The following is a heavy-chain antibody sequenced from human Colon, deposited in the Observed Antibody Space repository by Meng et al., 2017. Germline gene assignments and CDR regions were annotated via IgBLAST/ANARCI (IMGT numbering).Heavy chain of an antibody. CDR2: INPNGGST. J-gene: IGHJ6*02. Sequence: ASVKVSCKASGYNFNNYYIHWVRQAPGQGLEWMGIINPNGGSTSYAQKFKGRVTMTRDTSPSTVSMELSSLRSEDTAVYYCARVDDVGYSYGGKYGMDVWGQGTMVTVPS. CDR3: ARVDDVGYSYGGKYGMDV. V-gene: IGHV1-46*02. CDR1: GYNFNNYY. D-gene: IGHD5-18*01.